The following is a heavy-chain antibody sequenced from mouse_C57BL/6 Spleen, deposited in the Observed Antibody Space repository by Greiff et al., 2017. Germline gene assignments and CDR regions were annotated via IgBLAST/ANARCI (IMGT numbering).Heavy chain of an antibody. CDR1: GYAFSSSW. V-gene: IGHV1-82*01. CDR3: ERGMYYGSSQYYFDC. Sequence: VQLQQSGPELVKPGASVKISCKASGYAFSSSWMNWVKQRPGKGLEWIGRIYPGDGDTNYNGKFKGKATLTAHKSSSTAYMQLSSLTSEDSAVYFCERGMYYGSSQYYFDCWGKGTTLTVAS. CDR2: IYPGDGDT. J-gene: IGHJ2*01. D-gene: IGHD1-1*01.